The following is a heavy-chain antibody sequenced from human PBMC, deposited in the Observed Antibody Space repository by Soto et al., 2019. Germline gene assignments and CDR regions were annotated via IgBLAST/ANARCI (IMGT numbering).Heavy chain of an antibody. V-gene: IGHV2-5*02. J-gene: IGHJ4*02. CDR1: GFSLSTSGVG. CDR2: IYWDDDK. Sequence: QITLKESGPTLVKPTQTLTLTCTFSGFSLSTSGVGVGWIRQPPGKALEWLALIYWDDDKRYSPSLKSRLNITKDTSKNQVVLTMTNMDPVDTATYYCAHAYYDFWSGYYPTFDYWGQGTLVTVSS. CDR3: AHAYYDFWSGYYPTFDY. D-gene: IGHD3-3*01.